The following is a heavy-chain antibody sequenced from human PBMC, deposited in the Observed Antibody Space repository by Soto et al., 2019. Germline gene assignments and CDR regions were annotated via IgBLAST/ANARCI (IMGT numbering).Heavy chain of an antibody. CDR1: GFTFSDYF. CDR3: ASLRPGYYDILTGFGALDI. J-gene: IGHJ3*02. D-gene: IGHD3-9*01. CDR2: ISPSRRYT. Sequence: QLQLVESGGGLVNPGGSLRLSCAASGFTFSDYFMSWIRQAPGKGLEWVSYISPSRRYTSYTDSVRGRFTISRDNVVNSLYLQMNSLSDADTAVYYCASLRPGYYDILTGFGALDICGQGIVGTVSS. V-gene: IGHV3-11*06.